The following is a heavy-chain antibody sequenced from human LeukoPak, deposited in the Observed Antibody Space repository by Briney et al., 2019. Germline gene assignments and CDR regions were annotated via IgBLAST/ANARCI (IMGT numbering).Heavy chain of an antibody. CDR2: MNPNSGNT. Sequence: ASVKVSCKASGYTFTSYDINWVRQATGQGLEWMGWMNPNSGNTGHAQKFQGRVTMTRNTSVSTAYMELSSLRSEDTAVYYCARARRADGYYFDYWGQGTLVTVSS. CDR3: ARARRADGYYFDY. CDR1: GYTFTSYD. V-gene: IGHV1-8*01. J-gene: IGHJ4*02.